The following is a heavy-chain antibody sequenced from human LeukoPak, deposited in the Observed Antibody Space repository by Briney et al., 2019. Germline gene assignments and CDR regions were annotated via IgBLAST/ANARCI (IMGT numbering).Heavy chain of an antibody. CDR2: IYTSGST. CDR1: GASIRSYY. J-gene: IGHJ4*02. CDR3: VRVGGGPEMPYFDY. Sequence: SETLSLTCSVSGASIRSYYWSWIRQPPGKGLEWIGYIYTSGSTNHSPSLKGRVSLSMDTSKNHFSLTLSSVTAADTAVYYCVRVGGGPEMPYFDYWGQGTLVTVSS. V-gene: IGHV4-4*09. D-gene: IGHD2-15*01.